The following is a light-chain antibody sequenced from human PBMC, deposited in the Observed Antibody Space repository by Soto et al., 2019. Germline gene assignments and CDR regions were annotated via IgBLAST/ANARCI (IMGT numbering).Light chain of an antibody. J-gene: IGKJ4*01. CDR2: DAS. Sequence: AIQLTQSPSSLSASVGDRVTITCRASQGISSALAWYQQKPGTAPKLLIYDASSLESGVPSRFSGSGSGTDFTLTISSLQPEDVATYDCQQFNNLLTFGGGTKVEIK. V-gene: IGKV1D-13*01. CDR1: QGISSA. CDR3: QQFNNLLT.